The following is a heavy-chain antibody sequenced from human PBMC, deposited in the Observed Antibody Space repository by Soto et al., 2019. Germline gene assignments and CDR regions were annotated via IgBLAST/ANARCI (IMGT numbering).Heavy chain of an antibody. CDR2: ISGGLGSA. CDR1: GFTFNDYA. CDR3: AKDSRLPGFVRLIHAFDM. Sequence: PGGSLRLSCAVSGFTFNDYAMRWVRQAPGKGLEWVSTISGGLGSAYYADSVEGRFTISGDSSNNTLYLQMNSLRVEDTATYYCAKDSRLPGFVRLIHAFDMWGHGTMVTVSS. J-gene: IGHJ3*02. V-gene: IGHV3-23*01. D-gene: IGHD2-8*01.